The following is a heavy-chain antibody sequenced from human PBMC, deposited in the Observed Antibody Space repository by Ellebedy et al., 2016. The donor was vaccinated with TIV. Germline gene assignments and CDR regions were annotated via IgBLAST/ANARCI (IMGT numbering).Heavy chain of an antibody. Sequence: GESLKISXAASGSTFSTYWMHWVRQAPGKGLEWVANIKQDGSEKYYVDSVKGRFTISRDNAKNSLYLQMNSLRAEDTAVYYCARALGGGDCYWGQGTLVTVSS. CDR2: IKQDGSEK. V-gene: IGHV3-7*01. J-gene: IGHJ4*02. D-gene: IGHD2-21*02. CDR1: GSTFSTYW. CDR3: ARALGGGDCY.